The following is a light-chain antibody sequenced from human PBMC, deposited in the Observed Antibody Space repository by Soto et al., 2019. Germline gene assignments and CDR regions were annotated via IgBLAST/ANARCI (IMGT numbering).Light chain of an antibody. V-gene: IGKV4-1*01. Sequence: DIVMTQSPDSLAVSLGERATINCKSSQNVFYSSNNKDFLAWYQQKPGQPPKLLIYWASTRESGVPDRFSASRAGTDFTLTISSLQAEDVAVYYCQQYYDTPWTFGQGTKVDSK. J-gene: IGKJ1*01. CDR1: QNVFYSSNNKDF. CDR2: WAS. CDR3: QQYYDTPWT.